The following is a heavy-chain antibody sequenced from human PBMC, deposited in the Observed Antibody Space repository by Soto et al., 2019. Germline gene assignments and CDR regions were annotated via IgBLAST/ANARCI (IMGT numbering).Heavy chain of an antibody. J-gene: IGHJ3*02. CDR3: ARITRESFDYYDSSGYYSAFDI. CDR2: IDWDDDK. CDR1: GFSLSTSGMC. Sequence: GSGPTLVNPTQTLTLTCTFSGFSLSTSGMCVGWIRQPPGKALEWLALIDWDDDKYYSTSLKTRLTISKDTSKNQVVLTMTNIDPVDTATYYCARITRESFDYYDSSGYYSAFDIWGQGTMVTVS. V-gene: IGHV2-70*01. D-gene: IGHD3-22*01.